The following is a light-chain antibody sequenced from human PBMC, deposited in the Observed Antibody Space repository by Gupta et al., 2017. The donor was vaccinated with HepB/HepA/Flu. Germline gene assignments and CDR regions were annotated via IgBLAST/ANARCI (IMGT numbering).Light chain of an antibody. CDR2: GAS. J-gene: IGKJ5*01. CDR3: QQYKNWPPIT. Sequence: EIVMTQSPATLSVSPGERATLSCRASQSVSSNLAWYQQKPGQAPRLLIYGASTRATGIPARFSGSGSGTELTLTISSLQSEDFAVYYCQQYKNWPPITFGQGTXLEIK. CDR1: QSVSSN. V-gene: IGKV3-15*01.